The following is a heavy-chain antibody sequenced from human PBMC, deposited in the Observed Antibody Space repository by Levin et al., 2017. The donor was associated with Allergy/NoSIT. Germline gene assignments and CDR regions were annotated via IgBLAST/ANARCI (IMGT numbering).Heavy chain of an antibody. V-gene: IGHV1-18*01. Sequence: GASVKVSCKASGYTLRVYGIIWVRQAPGEGLEWLGWISPNNGHTKVSHKVQGRVTMTTDASTTTAYLDIRSLTSDDTAVYYCARDLGTGWYDNAFEIWGQGTLVSVSS. CDR1: GYTLRVYG. J-gene: IGHJ3*02. CDR2: ISPNNGHT. CDR3: ARDLGTGWYDNAFEI. D-gene: IGHD6-19*01.